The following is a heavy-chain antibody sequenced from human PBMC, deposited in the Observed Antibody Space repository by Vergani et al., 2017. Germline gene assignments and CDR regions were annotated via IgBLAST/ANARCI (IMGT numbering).Heavy chain of an antibody. CDR3: ARSMGYCTSGSCRPYYFDL. Sequence: QVHLVQSGAAVKKPGASAKVSCTASGYIFKNYYMHWLRLAPGQGFQWMGVVNFVTGAATSPQKFEGRITMTRDTSTATFYMDLSSLKYEDTAIYYCARSMGYCTSGSCRPYYFDLWGQGTLVTVSS. J-gene: IGHJ4*02. CDR2: VNFVTGAA. V-gene: IGHV1-46*02. CDR1: GYIFKNYY. D-gene: IGHD2-15*01.